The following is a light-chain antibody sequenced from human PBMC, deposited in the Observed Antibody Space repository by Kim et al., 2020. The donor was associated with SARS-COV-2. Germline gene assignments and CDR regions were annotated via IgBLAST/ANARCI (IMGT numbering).Light chain of an antibody. Sequence: APVGDRVTITCRASQSSSSYLNWYQQKPGKEPKLLIYAASSLQSGVPSRVSGSGSGTDFTLTISSLQPEDFATYYCQQSYSTPITFGRGTRLEIK. CDR2: AAS. J-gene: IGKJ5*01. CDR1: QSSSSY. CDR3: QQSYSTPIT. V-gene: IGKV1-39*01.